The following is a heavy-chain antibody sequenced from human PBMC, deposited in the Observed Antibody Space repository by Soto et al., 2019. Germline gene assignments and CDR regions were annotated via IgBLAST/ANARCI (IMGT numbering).Heavy chain of an antibody. D-gene: IGHD3-10*01. CDR1: GFTFSSYW. Sequence: EVQLVESGGNLVQPGGSLRLSCAASGFTFSSYWIHWVRQPPGKGLLWVSRINTDGSTTNYADSVKGRFTISRDNAKNTLYQKMNRLRAEDTVLYYCARGASGNYYLDYWGQGALVTISS. CDR3: ARGASGNYYLDY. CDR2: INTDGSTT. J-gene: IGHJ4*02. V-gene: IGHV3-74*01.